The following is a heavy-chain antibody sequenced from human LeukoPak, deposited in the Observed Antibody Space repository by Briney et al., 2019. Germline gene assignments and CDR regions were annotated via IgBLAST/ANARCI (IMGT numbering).Heavy chain of an antibody. Sequence: PSETLSLTCAVYGGSFSSYYWSWIRQPPGKGLEWIGEINHSGSTNYNPSLKSRVTISVDTSRNQFSLKLSSVTAADTAVYYCARGNGDCSSTSCYVVYFDYWGQGTLVTVSS. CDR1: GGSFSSYY. J-gene: IGHJ4*02. V-gene: IGHV4-34*01. CDR2: INHSGST. D-gene: IGHD2-2*01. CDR3: ARGNGDCSSTSCYVVYFDY.